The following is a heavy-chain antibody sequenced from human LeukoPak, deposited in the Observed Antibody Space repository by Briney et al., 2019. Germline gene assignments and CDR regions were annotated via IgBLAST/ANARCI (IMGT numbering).Heavy chain of an antibody. CDR1: GFTFGSYS. D-gene: IGHD5-24*01. Sequence: GGSLRLSCAASGFTFGSYSMNLVRQAPGKGLEWVSSISSSSSYIYYADSVKGRFTISRDNAKNSLYLQMNSLRAEDTAVYYCARGDDYDIGELIDYWGQGTLVTVSS. CDR2: ISSSSSYI. J-gene: IGHJ4*02. CDR3: ARGDDYDIGELIDY. V-gene: IGHV3-21*01.